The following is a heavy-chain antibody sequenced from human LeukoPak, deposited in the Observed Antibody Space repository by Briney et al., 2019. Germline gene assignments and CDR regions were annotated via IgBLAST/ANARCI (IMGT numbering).Heavy chain of an antibody. J-gene: IGHJ4*02. D-gene: IGHD6-19*01. Sequence: PGGSLRLSCAASGFTFSSFAMSWVRQAPGKGLEWVSAISGSGGSTYYADSVKGRFTISRDNSKNTLYLQMNSLRAEDTAVYYCAKGMWEAVAASDYWGQGTLVTVSS. V-gene: IGHV3-23*01. CDR2: ISGSGGST. CDR3: AKGMWEAVAASDY. CDR1: GFTFSSFA.